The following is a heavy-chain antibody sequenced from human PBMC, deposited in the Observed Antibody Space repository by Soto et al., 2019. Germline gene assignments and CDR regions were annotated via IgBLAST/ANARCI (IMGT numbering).Heavy chain of an antibody. D-gene: IGHD4-4*01. CDR2: ISSDGTSR. Sequence: PXGSLRLSCAASGFTFSSYGMQWVRQAPGKGLEWVAVISSDGTSRFYADSVKGRFTISRDNSKNTLYLQMNSLRAEDTAMYYCAKVRVKDYYYYAMHVWGQGTTVTVSS. J-gene: IGHJ6*02. CDR3: AKVRVKDYYYYAMHV. V-gene: IGHV3-30*18. CDR1: GFTFSSYG.